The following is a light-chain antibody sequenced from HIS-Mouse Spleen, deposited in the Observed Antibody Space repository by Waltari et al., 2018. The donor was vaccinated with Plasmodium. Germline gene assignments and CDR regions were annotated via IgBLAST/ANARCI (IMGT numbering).Light chain of an antibody. Sequence: EIVMTQSPATLSVSPGDRATLSCRASQSVSSNLAWYQQKPGLAPRLLIYGASTRATGIPARFSGSGSGTEFTITISSLQSEDFAVYYCQQYNNWSFTFGPGTKVDIK. CDR2: GAS. CDR1: QSVSSN. CDR3: QQYNNWSFT. V-gene: IGKV3-15*01. J-gene: IGKJ3*01.